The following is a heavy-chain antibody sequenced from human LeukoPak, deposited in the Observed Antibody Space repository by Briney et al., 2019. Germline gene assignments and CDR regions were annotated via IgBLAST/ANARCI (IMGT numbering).Heavy chain of an antibody. Sequence: SVKVSCKASGGTFSSYAISWVRQAPGQGLEWMGGIIPIFGTENYAQKFQGRVTITTDESTSTAYMELSSLRSDDTAVYYCARSVSISPMFDYWGQGTLIPVSS. CDR3: ARSVSISPMFDY. CDR1: GGTFSSYA. V-gene: IGHV1-69*05. CDR2: IIPIFGTE. J-gene: IGHJ4*02. D-gene: IGHD2-21*01.